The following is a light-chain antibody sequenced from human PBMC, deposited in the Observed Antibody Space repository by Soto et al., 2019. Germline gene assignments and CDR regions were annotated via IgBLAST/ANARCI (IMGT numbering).Light chain of an antibody. CDR2: EVT. J-gene: IGLJ1*01. CDR1: SSDVGRYNF. CDR3: CSDAGSGVHV. Sequence: QSVLTQPASVSGSPGQSITISCTGTSSDVGRYNFVSWYQQHPGKVPKVMIYEVTKRPSGVSNRFSGSKSGNTAFLTISGLQAEDEADYYCCSDAGSGVHVFGTGTKVTDL. V-gene: IGLV2-23*02.